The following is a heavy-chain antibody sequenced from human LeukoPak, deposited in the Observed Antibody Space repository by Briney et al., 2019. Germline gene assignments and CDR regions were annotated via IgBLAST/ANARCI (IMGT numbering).Heavy chain of an antibody. J-gene: IGHJ4*02. CDR1: GFTFKNYA. Sequence: PGGSLRLSCAAPGFTFKNYALSWVRQAPGKGLEWVSGFSVNGRDTYYADFVKGRFTIARDIAKNTLYLQMNSLRAEDTATYYCAKPGRTAAGLFDSWGQGTLVTVSS. CDR3: AKPGRTAAGLFDS. CDR2: FSVNGRDT. V-gene: IGHV3-23*01. D-gene: IGHD6-13*01.